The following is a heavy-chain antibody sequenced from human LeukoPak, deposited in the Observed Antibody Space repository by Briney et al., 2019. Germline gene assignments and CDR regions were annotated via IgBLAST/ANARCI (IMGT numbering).Heavy chain of an antibody. D-gene: IGHD6-19*01. V-gene: IGHV3-30*07. CDR3: ARDSDSSGWAIDY. Sequence: PGGSLRISCAASGFTFANYAMHWVRQAPGKGPEWVAGISYHGSDIYYADSAKGRFTISRDNAKNTLYLQMNSLRAEDTAVYYCARDSDSSGWAIDYWGQGTLVTVSS. CDR1: GFTFANYA. J-gene: IGHJ4*02. CDR2: ISYHGSDI.